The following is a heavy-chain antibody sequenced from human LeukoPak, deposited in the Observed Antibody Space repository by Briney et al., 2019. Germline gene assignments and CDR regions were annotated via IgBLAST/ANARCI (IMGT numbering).Heavy chain of an antibody. V-gene: IGHV3-15*01. J-gene: IGHJ3*02. CDR2: IKNKTDGGTT. Sequence: GGSLRLSCAASGFTFSNAWMSWVRPAPGKGLEWVGRIKNKTDGGTTDYAAPVKGRFTISRDDSKNTLYLQMNSLKSEDTAVYYCTTESGEVWFGEHAFDIWGQGTMVTVSS. D-gene: IGHD3-10*01. CDR3: TTESGEVWFGEHAFDI. CDR1: GFTFSNAW.